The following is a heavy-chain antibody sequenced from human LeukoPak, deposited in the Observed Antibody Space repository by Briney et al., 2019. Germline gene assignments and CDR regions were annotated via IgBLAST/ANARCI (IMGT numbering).Heavy chain of an antibody. CDR3: ARVGDGNFDY. Sequence: PSETLSLTCTVSGGSISSYYWSWIRQSPGKGLEWIGYIYYSGNTNKNPSLKSRLIIAIDTSKNQYSLKLSSVTAADTAVYYCARVGDGNFDYWGQGTLVTVSS. V-gene: IGHV4-59*01. J-gene: IGHJ4*02. CDR1: GGSISSYY. CDR2: IYYSGNT.